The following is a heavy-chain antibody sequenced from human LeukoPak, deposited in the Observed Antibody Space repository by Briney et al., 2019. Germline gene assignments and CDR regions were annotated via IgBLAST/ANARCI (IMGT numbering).Heavy chain of an antibody. Sequence: PGRSLRLSCAASGFTFSSYAMHWVRQAPGKGLEWVAVISYDGSNKYYADSVKGRFTTSRDNSKNTLYLQMNSLRAEDTAVYYCARDRRKDYIRGSYYYYYGMDVWGQGTTVTVSS. V-gene: IGHV3-30-3*01. J-gene: IGHJ6*02. CDR2: ISYDGSNK. D-gene: IGHD4-11*01. CDR1: GFTFSSYA. CDR3: ARDRRKDYIRGSYYYYYGMDV.